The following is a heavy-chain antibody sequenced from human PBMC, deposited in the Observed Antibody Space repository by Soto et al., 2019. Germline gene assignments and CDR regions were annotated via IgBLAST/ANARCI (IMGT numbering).Heavy chain of an antibody. D-gene: IGHD2-21*01. V-gene: IGHV1-8*01. CDR1: GYAFSNND. Sequence: ASVKVSCKASGYAFSNNDISWVRHVTGQGLEWMGWTNPNSGNGGYAQKFQGRVTMTRDTSTSTAYLELSSLASDDTAIYYCARMATCGTLNWCDPWGQGTLVTVSS. CDR3: ARMATCGTLNWCDP. CDR2: TNPNSGNG. J-gene: IGHJ5*02.